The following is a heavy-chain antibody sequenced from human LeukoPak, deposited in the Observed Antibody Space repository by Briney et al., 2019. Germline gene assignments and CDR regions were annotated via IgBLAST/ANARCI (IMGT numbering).Heavy chain of an antibody. Sequence: SETLSLTCTVSGDSISRYYWSWIRQPPGKGLEWIGYIYYSGSTNYNPSLKSRVTISVDTSKNQLSLKLSSVTAADTAVYYCARAGLYCSSTSCYDAFDIWGQGTMVTVSS. D-gene: IGHD2-2*01. CDR1: GDSISRYY. J-gene: IGHJ3*02. CDR3: ARAGLYCSSTSCYDAFDI. CDR2: IYYSGST. V-gene: IGHV4-59*12.